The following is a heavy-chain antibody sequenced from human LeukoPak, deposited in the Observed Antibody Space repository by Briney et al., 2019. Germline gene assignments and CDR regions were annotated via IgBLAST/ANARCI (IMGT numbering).Heavy chain of an antibody. Sequence: ASVKVSCKASGYTFTGYYMHWVRQAPGQGLEWMGRINPNSGGTNYAQKFQGRVTMARDNSISTAYMELSRLGSDDTAVYYCARAGGGVTFYYYYYMDVWGKGTTVTVSS. V-gene: IGHV1-2*06. J-gene: IGHJ6*03. CDR3: ARAGGGVTFYYYYYMDV. CDR2: INPNSGGT. D-gene: IGHD1-26*01. CDR1: GYTFTGYY.